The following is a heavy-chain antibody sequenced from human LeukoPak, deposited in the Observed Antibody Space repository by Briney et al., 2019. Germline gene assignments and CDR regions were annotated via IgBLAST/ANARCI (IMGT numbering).Heavy chain of an antibody. V-gene: IGHV4-39*07. CDR2: IYYSGNT. CDR3: ARDRTSINWFDP. CDR1: GGSISNSRNQY. J-gene: IGHJ5*02. D-gene: IGHD2-2*01. Sequence: PSETLSLTCTVSGGSISNSRNQYWSWIRQPPGKRLEYIGSIYYSGNTYYNPSLKSRVTISVDTSKNQFSLWLTSVTAADTAVCYCARDRTSINWFDPWGQGTLVTVSS.